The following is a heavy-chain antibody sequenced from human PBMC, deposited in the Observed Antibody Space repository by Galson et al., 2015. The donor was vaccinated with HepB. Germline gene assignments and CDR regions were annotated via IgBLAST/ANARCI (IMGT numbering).Heavy chain of an antibody. CDR3: ARNIVVVPAAGVLYDYYYMDV. V-gene: IGHV1-18*01. CDR2: ISAYNGNT. J-gene: IGHJ6*03. CDR1: GYTFTSYG. D-gene: IGHD2-2*01. Sequence: SVKVSCKASGYTFTSYGIRWVRQAPGQGLEWMGWISAYNGNTNYAQKLQGRVTMTTDTSTSTAYMELRSLRSDDTAVYYCARNIVVVPAAGVLYDYYYMDVWGKGTAVTVSS.